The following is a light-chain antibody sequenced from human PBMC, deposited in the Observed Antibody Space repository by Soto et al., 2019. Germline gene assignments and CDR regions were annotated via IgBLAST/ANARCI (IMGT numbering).Light chain of an antibody. Sequence: EIVMTQSPATLSVSPGEMATLSFSASQSVSSNLAWYQQKPGQAPRLLIYGASTRATGIPARFSGSGSGTEFTLTISSLQSEDFAVYYCQQYNNWPLTFGGGTKVDIK. CDR3: QQYNNWPLT. V-gene: IGKV3-15*01. CDR1: QSVSSN. J-gene: IGKJ4*01. CDR2: GAS.